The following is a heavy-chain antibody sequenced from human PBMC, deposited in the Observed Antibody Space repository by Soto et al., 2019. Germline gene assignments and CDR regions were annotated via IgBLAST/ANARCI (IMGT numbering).Heavy chain of an antibody. CDR2: TFYRSTWHN. CDR1: GGSVSSNNAA. D-gene: IGHD3-10*01. J-gene: IGHJ4*02. Sequence: SPSLSLSCDMSGGSVSSNNAAWNSISECPSRGLERLGRTFYRSTWHNDYAVSVQSRITINPDTSQNQFSLHLRSVTPEETAVYECSSETTTFRRSLSHFLYSAQGFLVTVS. V-gene: IGHV6-1*01. CDR3: SSETTTFRRSLSHFLY.